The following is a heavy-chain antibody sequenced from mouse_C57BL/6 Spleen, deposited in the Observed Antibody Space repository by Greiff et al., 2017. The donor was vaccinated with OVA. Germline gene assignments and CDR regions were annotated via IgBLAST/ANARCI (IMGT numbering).Heavy chain of an antibody. CDR3: ARSDYGSSYLYWYFDV. Sequence: VQLKESGPELVKPGASVKISCKASGYSFTDYNMNWVKQSNGKSLEWIGVINPNYGTPSYNQKFKGKATLTVDQSSSTAYMQLNSLTSEDSAVYYCARSDYGSSYLYWYFDVWGTGTTVTVSS. D-gene: IGHD1-1*01. J-gene: IGHJ1*03. V-gene: IGHV1-39*01. CDR2: INPNYGTP. CDR1: GYSFTDYN.